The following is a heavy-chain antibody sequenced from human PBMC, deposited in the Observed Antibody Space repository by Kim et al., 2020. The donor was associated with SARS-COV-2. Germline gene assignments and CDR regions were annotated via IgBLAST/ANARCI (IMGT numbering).Heavy chain of an antibody. J-gene: IGHJ6*02. Sequence: LKSRVTISVDTSKNQFSLKLSSLIAADTAVYYCASGIAVAGTDYYYGMDVWGQGTTVTVSS. V-gene: IGHV4-39*01. D-gene: IGHD6-19*01. CDR3: ASGIAVAGTDYYYGMDV.